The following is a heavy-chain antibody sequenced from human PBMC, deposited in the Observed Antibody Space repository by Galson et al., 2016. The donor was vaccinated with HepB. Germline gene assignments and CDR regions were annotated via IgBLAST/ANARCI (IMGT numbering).Heavy chain of an antibody. V-gene: IGHV3-11*04. Sequence: SLRLSCAASGFTFSDYYMSWIRQAPGKGLEWVSYISSSGSTIYYADSVKGRFTISRDNAKNSLSLQMNSLRAEDTAVYYCAGAWGEYYDILTGYVSGWFDPWGQGTLVTVSS. D-gene: IGHD3-9*01. CDR2: ISSSGSTI. J-gene: IGHJ5*02. CDR3: AGAWGEYYDILTGYVSGWFDP. CDR1: GFTFSDYY.